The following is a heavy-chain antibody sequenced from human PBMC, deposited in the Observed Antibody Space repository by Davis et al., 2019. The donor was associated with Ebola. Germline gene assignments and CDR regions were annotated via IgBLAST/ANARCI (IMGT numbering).Heavy chain of an antibody. V-gene: IGHV1-24*01. D-gene: IGHD2-15*01. CDR1: GYTLTELS. Sequence: ASVKVSCKVSGYTLTELSIHWVRQAPGKGLEWMGNFDPEDGEAIYAQRFQDRVTMTEDTSTDTAYMELSSLRSEDTAIYYCAAGGIGGGFDIWGQGTMVTVSS. J-gene: IGHJ3*02. CDR2: FDPEDGEA. CDR3: AAGGIGGGFDI.